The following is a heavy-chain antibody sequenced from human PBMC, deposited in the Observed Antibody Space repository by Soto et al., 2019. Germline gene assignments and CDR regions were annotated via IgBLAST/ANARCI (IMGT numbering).Heavy chain of an antibody. CDR3: ARDLTAVTPAAFDI. CDR1: GFTFSDYY. V-gene: IGHV3-11*06. J-gene: IGHJ3*02. Sequence: GGSLRLSCAASGFTFSDYYMSWIRQAPGKGLEWVSYISSSSSYTNYADSVKGRFTISRDNAKNSLYLQMNSLRAEDTAVYYCARDLTAVTPAAFDIWGQGTMVTVSS. CDR2: ISSSSSYT. D-gene: IGHD3-9*01.